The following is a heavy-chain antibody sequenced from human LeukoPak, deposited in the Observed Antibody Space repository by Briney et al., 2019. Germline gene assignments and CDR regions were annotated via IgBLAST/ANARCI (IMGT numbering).Heavy chain of an antibody. CDR1: GFSFSSSA. D-gene: IGHD2-2*01. Sequence: GGSLRLSCAASGFSFSSSAMSWVRQAPGKGLEWVSRISGSGDSGHYADSVKGRFTISRDNSKNTVYLQMNSLRAEDTALYYCAKGRDATSNFDSWGQETLVTVSS. J-gene: IGHJ4*02. CDR2: ISGSGDSG. V-gene: IGHV3-23*01. CDR3: AKGRDATSNFDS.